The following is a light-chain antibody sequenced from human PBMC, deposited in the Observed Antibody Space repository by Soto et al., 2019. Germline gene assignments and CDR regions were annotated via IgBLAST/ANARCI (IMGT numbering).Light chain of an antibody. CDR3: QSYDSTSQHVI. CDR1: RGSIADNY. J-gene: IGLJ2*01. Sequence: NFMLTQPHSVSESPGKTVTISCTRSRGSIADNYVQWYQQRPGSAPTTLIYEDDQRLSGVPDRFSGSIDRSSNSASLTITELQTGDEADYCCQSYDSTSQHVIFGGGTKVTVL. CDR2: EDD. V-gene: IGLV6-57*04.